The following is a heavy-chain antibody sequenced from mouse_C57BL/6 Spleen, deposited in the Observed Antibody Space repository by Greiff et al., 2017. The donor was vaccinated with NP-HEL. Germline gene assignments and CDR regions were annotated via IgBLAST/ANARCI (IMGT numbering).Heavy chain of an antibody. D-gene: IGHD1-1*01. CDR3: TRCHYYGSTPYWYFDV. Sequence: QVQLQHSGAELVRPGASVTLSCKASGYTFTDYEMHWVKQTPVHGLEWIGAIDPETGGTAYNQKFKGKAILTADKSSGTAYMELRSLTSEDSAVYYCTRCHYYGSTPYWYFDVWGTGTTVTVSS. CDR2: IDPETGGT. V-gene: IGHV1-15*01. CDR1: GYTFTDYE. J-gene: IGHJ1*03.